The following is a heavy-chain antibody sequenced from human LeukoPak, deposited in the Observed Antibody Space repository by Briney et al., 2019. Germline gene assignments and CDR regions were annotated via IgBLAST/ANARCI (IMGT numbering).Heavy chain of an antibody. CDR1: GFTFSSYS. J-gene: IGHJ4*02. Sequence: PGGSLRLSCAASGFTFSSYSMNWLRQAPGKGLEWVSSISSSNSYIYYADSVKGRFTISRDNAKNSLYLQMNSLRAEDTAVYYCARSGAAGYCGGDCYADYWGQGTLVTVSS. CDR2: ISSSNSYI. CDR3: ARSGAAGYCGGDCYADY. V-gene: IGHV3-21*01. D-gene: IGHD2-21*02.